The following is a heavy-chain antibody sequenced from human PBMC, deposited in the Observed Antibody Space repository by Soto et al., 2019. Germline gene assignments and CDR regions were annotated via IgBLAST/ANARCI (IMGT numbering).Heavy chain of an antibody. CDR1: GYTSTSYA. J-gene: IGHJ6*02. CDR2: INAGNGNT. D-gene: IGHD3-10*01. V-gene: IGHV1-3*01. Sequence: ASVKASCKASGYTSTSYAMHWVRQAPGQRLEWMGWINAGNGNTKYSQKFQGRVTITRDTSASTAYMELSSLRSEDTAVYYCASVWGYYDSGRYYYYGMDVWGQGTTVTVSS. CDR3: ASVWGYYDSGRYYYYGMDV.